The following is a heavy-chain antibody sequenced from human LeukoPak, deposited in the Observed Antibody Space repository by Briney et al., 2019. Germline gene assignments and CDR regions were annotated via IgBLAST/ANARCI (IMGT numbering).Heavy chain of an antibody. CDR2: INPNGGDT. J-gene: IGHJ4*02. Sequence: ASVKVSCKASGYTFTTYYMHWVRQAPGQGLEWMGIINPNGGDTTYTENFQGRVTMTRDTSTSTVFMELSSLRSDDTAVYYCARGGIAAAGTVSAFDYWGQGTLVTVSS. D-gene: IGHD6-13*01. CDR1: GYTFTTYY. V-gene: IGHV1-46*01. CDR3: ARGGIAAAGTVSAFDY.